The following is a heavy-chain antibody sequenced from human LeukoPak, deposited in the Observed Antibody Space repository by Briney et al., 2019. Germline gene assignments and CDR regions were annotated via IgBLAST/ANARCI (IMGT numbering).Heavy chain of an antibody. CDR3: ARYRAYYFDY. V-gene: IGHV4-34*01. J-gene: IGHJ4*02. D-gene: IGHD3-16*02. CDR1: GGSFSGYY. Sequence: SETLSLTCAVYGGSFSGYYWSWIRQPPGKGLEWIGEINHNGSTNYNPSLKSRVTISVDTSKNQFSLKLSSVTAADTAVYYCARYRAYYFDYWGQGTLVTVSS. CDR2: INHNGST.